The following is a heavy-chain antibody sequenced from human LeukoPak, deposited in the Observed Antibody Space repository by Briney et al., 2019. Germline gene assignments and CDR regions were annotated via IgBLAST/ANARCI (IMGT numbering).Heavy chain of an antibody. CDR3: ARVPQGSSWPYYFDY. D-gene: IGHD6-13*01. J-gene: IGHJ4*02. V-gene: IGHV1-69*08. Sequence: GASVKVSCKASGGTISTYSISWVRQAPGQGLEWVGRIVPILGTANNAQNFQGRVTTTADRSTTTAYMQLSSLRAEDTAVYYCARVPQGSSWPYYFDYWGQGTLVTVSS. CDR1: GGTISTYS. CDR2: IVPILGTA.